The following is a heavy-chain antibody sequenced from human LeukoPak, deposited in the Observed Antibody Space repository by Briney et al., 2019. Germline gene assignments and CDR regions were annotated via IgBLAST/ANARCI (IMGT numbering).Heavy chain of an antibody. V-gene: IGHV3-15*01. Sequence: GGSLRLSCAASGFTFSNAWMSWVRQAPGKGLEWVGRIKSKTDGETTDYAAPVKGRFTISRDDSKNTLYLQVNSLKTEDTAVYYCNTPGPNFRFDYWGQGTLVTVSS. CDR1: GFTFSNAW. CDR2: IKSKTDGETT. D-gene: IGHD2/OR15-2a*01. J-gene: IGHJ4*02. CDR3: NTPGPNFRFDY.